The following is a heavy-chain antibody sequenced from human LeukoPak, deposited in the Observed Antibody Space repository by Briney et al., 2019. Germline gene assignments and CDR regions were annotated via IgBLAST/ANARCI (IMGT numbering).Heavy chain of an antibody. CDR2: ISAYNGNT. CDR1: GYTFISYD. V-gene: IGHV1-18*01. Sequence: ASVKVSCKASGYTFISYDISWVRQAPGQGLEWMGWISAYNGNTNYTQKLQGRVTMTTDTSTSTAYMELRSLRSDDTAVYYCARASSNHLDYWGQGTLVTVSS. CDR3: ARASSNHLDY. D-gene: IGHD2-8*01. J-gene: IGHJ4*02.